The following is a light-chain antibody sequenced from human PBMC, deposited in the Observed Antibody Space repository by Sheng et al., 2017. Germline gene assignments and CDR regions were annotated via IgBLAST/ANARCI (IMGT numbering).Light chain of an antibody. CDR3: QQYAVFPPYT. Sequence: DIQMTQSPSSLSASVGDRVTITCQATQDINNYLNWYQQKPGKALKLLIYDASTLETGVPSRFSGSGSGTYFTLTIDNLQPEDFATYYCQQYAVFPPYTFGQGTNLEMK. CDR1: QDINNY. CDR2: DAS. V-gene: IGKV1-33*01. J-gene: IGKJ2*01.